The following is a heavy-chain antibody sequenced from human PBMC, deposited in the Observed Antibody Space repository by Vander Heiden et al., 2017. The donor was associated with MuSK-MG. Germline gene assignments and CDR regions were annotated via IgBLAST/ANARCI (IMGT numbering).Heavy chain of an antibody. Sequence: QVQLQESGPGLVKPSETLSLTCTVSGGSISSYYWSWIRQPPGKGLEWIGYIYYSGSTNYNTSLKSRVTISVDTSKNQFSLKLSSVTAADTAVYYCARRLRDDSSGPFDYWGQGTLVTVSS. CDR1: GGSISSYY. D-gene: IGHD3-22*01. CDR2: IYYSGST. J-gene: IGHJ4*02. CDR3: ARRLRDDSSGPFDY. V-gene: IGHV4-59*08.